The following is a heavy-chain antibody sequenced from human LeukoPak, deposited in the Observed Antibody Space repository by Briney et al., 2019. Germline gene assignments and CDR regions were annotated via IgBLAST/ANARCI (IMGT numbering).Heavy chain of an antibody. Sequence: ASVKVSCKASGYSFTGYYLHWVRQAPEQGLEWMGWINSNSGDTKYAQKFQGRVTMTRDTSISTAYMELSSLISDDMAVYYCARDQGDYYCTSTSCSGGAFDFWGQGTLVTVSS. V-gene: IGHV1-2*02. D-gene: IGHD2-2*01. CDR1: GYSFTGYY. CDR3: ARDQGDYYCTSTSCSGGAFDF. CDR2: INSNSGDT. J-gene: IGHJ3*01.